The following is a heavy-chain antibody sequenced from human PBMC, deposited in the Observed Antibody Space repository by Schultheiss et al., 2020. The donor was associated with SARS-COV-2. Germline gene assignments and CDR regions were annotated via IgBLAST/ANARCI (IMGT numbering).Heavy chain of an antibody. CDR3: ASPDYGSGSYESNY. CDR2: IKQDGSEK. J-gene: IGHJ4*02. V-gene: IGHV3-7*02. Sequence: GGSLRLSCAASGFTFSSYWMSWVRQAPGKGLEWVANIKQDGSEKYYVDSVKGRFTISRDNSKKTLHLQMNSLKSEDTAIYYCASPDYGSGSYESNYWGQGTLVTVSS. CDR1: GFTFSSYW. D-gene: IGHD3-10*01.